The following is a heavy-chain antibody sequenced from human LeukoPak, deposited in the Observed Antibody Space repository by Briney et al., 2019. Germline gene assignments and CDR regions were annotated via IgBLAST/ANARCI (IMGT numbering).Heavy chain of an antibody. J-gene: IGHJ3*02. CDR1: GFTFSSCE. Sequence: GGSLRLSCAASGFTFSSCEMNWVRQAPGKGLEWVSYISSSSDTTLFADSVKGRFTISRDNSKNSLYLQMNSLRAEDTAVYYCARGGSTGYNYNAFDIWGQGTMVTVSS. CDR3: ARGGSTGYNYNAFDI. CDR2: ISSSSDTT. V-gene: IGHV3-48*03. D-gene: IGHD3-22*01.